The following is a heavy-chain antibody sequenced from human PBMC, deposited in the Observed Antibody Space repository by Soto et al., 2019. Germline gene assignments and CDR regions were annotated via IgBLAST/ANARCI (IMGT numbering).Heavy chain of an antibody. CDR2: IYYSGST. V-gene: IGHV4-61*01. CDR1: GGSVSSGSYY. D-gene: IGHD5-18*01. CDR3: ARDQGVDTAMAVEYYYYGMDV. Sequence: SETLSLTCTVSGGSVSSGSYYWSWIRQPPGKGLEWIGYIYYSGSTNYNPSLKSRVTISVDTSKNQFSLKLSSVTAADTAVYYCARDQGVDTAMAVEYYYYGMDVWGQGTTVTVS. J-gene: IGHJ6*02.